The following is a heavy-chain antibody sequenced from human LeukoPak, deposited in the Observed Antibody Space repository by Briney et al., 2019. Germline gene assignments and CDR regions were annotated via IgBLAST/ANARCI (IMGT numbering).Heavy chain of an antibody. CDR3: AKDSGDTSGNWFDP. CDR1: GFTFSSYA. CDR2: ISGSGGIT. J-gene: IGHJ5*02. V-gene: IGHV3-23*01. D-gene: IGHD6-19*01. Sequence: PGRSLRLSCAASGFTFSSYAMSWVRQAPGKGLEWVSCISGSGGITYYTDSVKGRFTIYRDNSKTTLFLQMNSLRAEATAVYYCAKDSGDTSGNWFDPWGQGTLVTVSS.